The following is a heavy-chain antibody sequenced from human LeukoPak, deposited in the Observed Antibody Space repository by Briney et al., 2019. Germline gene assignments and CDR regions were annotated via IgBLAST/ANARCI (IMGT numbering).Heavy chain of an antibody. D-gene: IGHD6-6*01. CDR2: ISSSGGST. CDR1: GFTFSSYG. Sequence: GGSLRLSCAASGFTFSSYGMSWVRQAPGKGLEWVSTISSSGGSTYYADSVKGRFTISRDNSKNTLYLLMNSLRAEDTAVYYCTKPWDFRSSSWYYYPMAVWGPGTTVTVSS. V-gene: IGHV3-23*01. CDR3: TKPWDFRSSSWYYYPMAV. J-gene: IGHJ6*02.